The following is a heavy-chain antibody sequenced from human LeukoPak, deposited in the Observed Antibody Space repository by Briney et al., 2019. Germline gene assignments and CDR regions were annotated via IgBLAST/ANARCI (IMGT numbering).Heavy chain of an antibody. Sequence: SETLSLTCTVSGGSISSYYCTWIRQPPGKGLEWIGYILYSGGTNNNPSLKSRVTISVDTSENQCSLKLNSVTAADTAVYYCATGDKRPIELDYWGQGTLVTVSS. CDR1: GGSISSYY. CDR3: ATGDKRPIELDY. J-gene: IGHJ4*02. D-gene: IGHD2/OR15-2a*01. CDR2: ILYSGGT. V-gene: IGHV4-59*01.